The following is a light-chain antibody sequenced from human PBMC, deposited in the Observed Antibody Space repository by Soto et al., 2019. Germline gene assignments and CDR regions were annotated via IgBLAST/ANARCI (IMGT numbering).Light chain of an antibody. CDR2: AAS. V-gene: IGKV1-39*01. CDR3: QQSYSTSPIT. Sequence: DIQMTQSPSSLSASVGDRVTMTCRASETISTFLNWYQHKPGKAPKLLIYAASSLQSGVPSRFSGSGSGTDFTLTINSLQPEDFASYYCQQSYSTSPITFGQGTRLEIK. J-gene: IGKJ5*01. CDR1: ETISTF.